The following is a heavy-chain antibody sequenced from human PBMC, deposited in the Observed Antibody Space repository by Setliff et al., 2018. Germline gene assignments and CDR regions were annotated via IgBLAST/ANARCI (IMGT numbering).Heavy chain of an antibody. D-gene: IGHD6-19*01. CDR2: IHHRGST. CDR3: ARGPNSNDWYVNY. J-gene: IGHJ4*02. V-gene: IGHV4-38-2*01. Sequence: SETLSLTCAVSGYSISSGYYWGWLRQPPGKGLEWIGSIHHRGSTYYNPSLKSRVTTLVDTSKNQLSLKLTSVTAADTAVYYCARGPNSNDWYVNYWGQGTPVTVS. CDR1: GYSISSGYY.